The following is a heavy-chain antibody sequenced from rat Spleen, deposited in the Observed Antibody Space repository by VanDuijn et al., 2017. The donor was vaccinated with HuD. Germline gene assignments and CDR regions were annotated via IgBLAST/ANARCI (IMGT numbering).Heavy chain of an antibody. CDR1: GFTFSDYY. Sequence: EVQLVESDGGLVQPGGSLKLSCAASGFTFSDYYMAWVRQAPTKGLEWVATINYDGSRTDDRDSVKGRFTISRDNAKSTLYLQMDSLRSEDTATYYCARSVFDYWGQGVMVTVSS. V-gene: IGHV5-29*01. CDR2: INYDGSRT. CDR3: ARSVFDY. J-gene: IGHJ2*01.